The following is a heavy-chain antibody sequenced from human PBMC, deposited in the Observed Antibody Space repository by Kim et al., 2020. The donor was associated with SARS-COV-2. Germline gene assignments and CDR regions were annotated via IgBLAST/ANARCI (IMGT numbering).Heavy chain of an antibody. Sequence: GGSLRLSCAPSGFTFSSYAMSWVRQTPGKGLECVAAISGSGGSTYYADSVKCRFTISRDNSKNTLYLQMSSLRAEDTAVYYCAKLFGARLTFYYMDVWGKGTTVTVSS. CDR1: GFTFSSYA. J-gene: IGHJ6*03. D-gene: IGHD3-3*01. CDR3: AKLFGARLTFYYMDV. V-gene: IGHV3-23*01. CDR2: ISGSGGST.